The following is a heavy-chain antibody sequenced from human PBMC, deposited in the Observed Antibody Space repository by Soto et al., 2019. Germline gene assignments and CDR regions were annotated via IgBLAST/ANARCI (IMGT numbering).Heavy chain of an antibody. CDR3: ARERWTNGSGIYYYYMDV. CDR1: GYTFTDYA. J-gene: IGHJ6*03. CDR2: INPNSGGT. Sequence: GASVKVSCKASGYTFTDYALHWVRQAPGQRLEWMGWINPNSGGTNYAQKFQGWVTMTRDTSISTAYMELSRLRSDDTAVYYCARERWTNGSGIYYYYMDVWGKGTTVTVSS. D-gene: IGHD3-10*01. V-gene: IGHV1-2*04.